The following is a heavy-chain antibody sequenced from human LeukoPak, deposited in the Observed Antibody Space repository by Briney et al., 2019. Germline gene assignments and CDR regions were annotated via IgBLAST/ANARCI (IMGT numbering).Heavy chain of an antibody. D-gene: IGHD2-15*01. CDR1: GFTVSSNY. V-gene: IGHV3-66*01. Sequence: GGSLRLSCAASGFTVSSNYMSWVRQAPGKGLEWVSVIYSGGSTYYADSVNGRFTISRDNSKNTLYLQMNSLRAEDTAVYYCARDLSSDCSGGSCQDYWGQGTLVTVSS. CDR3: ARDLSSDCSGGSCQDY. CDR2: IYSGGST. J-gene: IGHJ4*02.